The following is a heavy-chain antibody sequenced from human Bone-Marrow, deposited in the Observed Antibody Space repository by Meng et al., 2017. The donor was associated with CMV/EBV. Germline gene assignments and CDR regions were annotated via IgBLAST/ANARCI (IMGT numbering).Heavy chain of an antibody. J-gene: IGHJ4*02. V-gene: IGHV1-2*02. CDR2: ISPHNGVT. Sequence: ASVKVSCKASGYTFTEFYIHWVRQAPGQGLEWMGCISPHNGVTNYTHNFKGRFTLTRDTSISTAYMELSRLRSDDTAVYYCVTLSSGRLDYWGQGTLVTVSS. CDR1: GYTFTEFY. D-gene: IGHD3-22*01. CDR3: VTLSSGRLDY.